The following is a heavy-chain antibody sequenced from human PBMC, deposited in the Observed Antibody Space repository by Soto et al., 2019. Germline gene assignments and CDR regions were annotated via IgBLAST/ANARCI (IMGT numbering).Heavy chain of an antibody. CDR1: EGTFNSYA. D-gene: IGHD6-13*01. CDR3: ASGASRWYPYFFDS. CDR2: IIPFYNTL. Sequence: SVKVSCKASEGTFNSYAIAWVRQAPGQGLEWMGGIIPFYNTLNYAQKFQDRVTITADDSTNTVYMELSSLRSDDTAVYFCASGASRWYPYFFDSWAQGTLVTVSS. J-gene: IGHJ4*02. V-gene: IGHV1-69*13.